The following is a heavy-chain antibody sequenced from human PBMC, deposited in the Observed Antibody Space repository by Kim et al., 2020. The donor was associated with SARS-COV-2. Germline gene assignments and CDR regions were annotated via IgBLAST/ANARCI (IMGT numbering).Heavy chain of an antibody. V-gene: IGHV4-39*01. J-gene: IGHJ4*02. Sequence: PSLKSRVTISVDTSKNQFSLKLSSVTAADTAVYYCARIPSMDFWSGYPDYWGQGTLVTVSS. CDR3: ARIPSMDFWSGYPDY. D-gene: IGHD3-3*01.